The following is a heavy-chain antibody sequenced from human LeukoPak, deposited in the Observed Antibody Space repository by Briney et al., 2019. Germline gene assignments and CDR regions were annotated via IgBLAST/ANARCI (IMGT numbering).Heavy chain of an antibody. V-gene: IGHV4-59*11. Sequence: PSETLSLTCTISGGSMNIHYWSWIRQPPGKGLEWIGYIHYSGTTNYNPSLKSRVTVSVDTSKNQFSLKLSSVTAADTAVYYCARLRVTAAAFYGMDVWGQGTTATVSS. CDR1: GGSMNIHY. D-gene: IGHD6-25*01. J-gene: IGHJ6*02. CDR2: IHYSGTT. CDR3: ARLRVTAAAFYGMDV.